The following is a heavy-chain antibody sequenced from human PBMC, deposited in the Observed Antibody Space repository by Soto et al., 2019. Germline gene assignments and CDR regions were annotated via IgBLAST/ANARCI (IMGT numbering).Heavy chain of an antibody. D-gene: IGHD2-15*01. Sequence: VGSLRLSCVASGFTFRTYTMNRVRQAPGKGLEWVSGIRGFSPYTFYAESVKGRFTISRDNAKNSLYLQMNSLGVEDTAVYYCARDRGYDAHDYYYNAMDVWGQGTTVTVSS. CDR1: GFTFRTYT. CDR3: ARDRGYDAHDYYYNAMDV. V-gene: IGHV3-21*01. J-gene: IGHJ6*02. CDR2: IRGFSPYT.